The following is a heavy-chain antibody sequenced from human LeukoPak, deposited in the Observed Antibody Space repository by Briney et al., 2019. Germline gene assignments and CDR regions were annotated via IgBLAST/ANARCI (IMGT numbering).Heavy chain of an antibody. V-gene: IGHV4-59*08. CDR1: GGSISSYY. CDR3: ATRIYGGNSYDY. CDR2: IYYSGST. J-gene: IGHJ4*02. Sequence: SETLSLTCTVSGGSISSYYWSWIRQPPGKGLEWIGYIYYSGSTNYNPSLKSRVTISVDTSKNQFSLKLSSVTAADTAVYYCATRIYGGNSYDYWGQGTLVTVSS. D-gene: IGHD4-23*01.